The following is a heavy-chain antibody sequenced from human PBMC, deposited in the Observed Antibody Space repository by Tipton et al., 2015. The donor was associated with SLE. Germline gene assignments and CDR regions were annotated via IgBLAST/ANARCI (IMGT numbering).Heavy chain of an antibody. J-gene: IGHJ5*02. Sequence: TLSLTCVVSGASISTEGYSWSWIRQPPGKGLEWFGYIFHTGSAYYNPSLRSRLTISLDGSNNQFSLKLYSVTAADTAVYYCAREDSSSWFYTRFDPWGQGTLVTVSS. CDR2: IFHTGSA. D-gene: IGHD2-2*02. CDR3: AREDSSSWFYTRFDP. V-gene: IGHV4-30-2*01. CDR1: GASISTEGYS.